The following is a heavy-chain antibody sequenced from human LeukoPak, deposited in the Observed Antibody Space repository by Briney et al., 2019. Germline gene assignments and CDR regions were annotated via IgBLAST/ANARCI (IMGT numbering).Heavy chain of an antibody. CDR1: GGSISSGGYS. D-gene: IGHD6-13*01. J-gene: IGHJ6*02. CDR2: IYYSGST. V-gene: IGHV4-61*08. Sequence: SETLSPTCAVSGGSISSGGYSWSWIRQPPGKGLEWIGYIYYSGSTNYNPSLKSRVTISVDTSKNQFSLKLSSVTAADTAVYYCARNGAAAGKNYYYYGMDVWGQGTTVTVSS. CDR3: ARNGAAAGKNYYYYGMDV.